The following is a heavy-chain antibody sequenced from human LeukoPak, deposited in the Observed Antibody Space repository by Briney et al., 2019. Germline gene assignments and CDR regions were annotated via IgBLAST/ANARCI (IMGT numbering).Heavy chain of an antibody. J-gene: IGHJ6*03. D-gene: IGHD3-10*01. Sequence: GGSLRLSCAASGFTFSIYWMSWVRQAPGKGLEWVAFIRFDGSNENYADSVKGRFTISRDTSKNTLYLQMNSLRAEDTAVYYCAKRGSYYYYMDVWGKGTTVTVSS. CDR1: GFTFSIYW. CDR2: IRFDGSNE. CDR3: AKRGSYYYYMDV. V-gene: IGHV3-30*02.